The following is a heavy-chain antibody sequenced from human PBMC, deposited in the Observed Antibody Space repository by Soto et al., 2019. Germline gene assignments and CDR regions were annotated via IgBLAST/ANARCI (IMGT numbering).Heavy chain of an antibody. Sequence: SVKVSCKASGGTFSSESISWVRQAPGHGLEWMGGIITIFNTANYAQMFHGRVTITADESTSTAYMELSSLRSEDTAVYYCARSRCTNGVCYSLSPGLDVWGQGTTVTVSS. D-gene: IGHD2-8*01. CDR1: GGTFSSES. CDR3: ARSRCTNGVCYSLSPGLDV. J-gene: IGHJ6*02. CDR2: IITIFNTA. V-gene: IGHV1-69*13.